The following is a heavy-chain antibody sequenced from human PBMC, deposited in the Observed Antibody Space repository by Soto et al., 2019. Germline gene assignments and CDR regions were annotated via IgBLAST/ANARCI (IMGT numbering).Heavy chain of an antibody. CDR1: GYTFTSYA. CDR3: ARDGCSSTSCYGYYYYYGMNV. J-gene: IGHJ6*02. V-gene: IGHV1-3*01. D-gene: IGHD2-2*01. CDR2: INAGNGNT. Sequence: ASVKVSCKASGYTFTSYAMHWVRQAPGQRLEWMGWINAGNGNTKYSQKFQGRVTITRDTSASTAYMELSSLRSEDTAVYYCARDGCSSTSCYGYYYYYGMNVWGQGTTVTVSS.